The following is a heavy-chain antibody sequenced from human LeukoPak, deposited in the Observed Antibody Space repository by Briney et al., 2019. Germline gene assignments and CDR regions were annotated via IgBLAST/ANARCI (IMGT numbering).Heavy chain of an antibody. Sequence: GGSLRLSCAASGFTFSSYTMYWVRQAPGKGLEYVSAISSNGGSTYYANSVKGRFTISRDNSKNTLYLQMGSLRAEDMAVYYCAREPPYGYFDYWGQGTLVTVSS. CDR1: GFTFSSYT. CDR3: AREPPYGYFDY. D-gene: IGHD3-10*01. J-gene: IGHJ4*02. CDR2: ISSNGGST. V-gene: IGHV3-64*01.